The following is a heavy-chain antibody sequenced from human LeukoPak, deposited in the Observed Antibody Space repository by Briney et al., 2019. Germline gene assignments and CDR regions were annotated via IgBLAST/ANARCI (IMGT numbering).Heavy chain of an antibody. J-gene: IGHJ4*02. V-gene: IGHV3-23*01. CDR1: GFTFDNFA. Sequence: GGSLRLSCAPSGFTFDNFAMTWVRQAPGKGLEWVSEITGIGGSTYYADSVKGRFTISRDNSKNTLYLQMNSLRAEDTAIYYCARELFDFDYWGQGTLVTVSS. D-gene: IGHD3-10*01. CDR3: ARELFDFDY. CDR2: ITGIGGST.